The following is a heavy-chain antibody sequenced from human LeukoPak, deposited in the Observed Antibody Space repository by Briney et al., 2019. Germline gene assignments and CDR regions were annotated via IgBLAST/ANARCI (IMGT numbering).Heavy chain of an antibody. CDR3: ARGGGRQRPIEYYFDY. CDR2: IKQDGSEK. D-gene: IGHD6-25*01. J-gene: IGHJ4*02. Sequence: GGSLRLSCAASGFTFSSYWMSWVRQAPGKGLEWVANIKQDGSEKYYVDSVKGRFTISRDNAKNSLYLQMNSLRAEDTAVYYCARGGGRQRPIEYYFDYWGQGTLVTVSS. V-gene: IGHV3-7*01. CDR1: GFTFSSYW.